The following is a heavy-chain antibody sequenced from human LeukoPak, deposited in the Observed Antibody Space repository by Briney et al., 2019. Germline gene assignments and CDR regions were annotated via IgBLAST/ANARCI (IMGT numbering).Heavy chain of an antibody. D-gene: IGHD3-22*01. J-gene: IGHJ6*03. CDR1: GGSLSPFY. CDR3: ARLQSVPHDSNYYIGGFYYMDV. Sequence: SETLSLTCTVSGGSLSPFYWGWIRQSPGKGLEWIGSMSYSGSTNYNPSLKSRVTISLEAPKNQFSLEVASVTAADTSVYFCARLQSVPHDSNYYIGGFYYMDVWGKGTTVIVSS. CDR2: MSYSGST. V-gene: IGHV4-59*08.